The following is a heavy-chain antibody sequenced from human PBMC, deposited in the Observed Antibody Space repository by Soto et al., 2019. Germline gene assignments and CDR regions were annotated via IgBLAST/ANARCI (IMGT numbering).Heavy chain of an antibody. CDR2: IYYSEST. Sequence: QVQLQESGPGLVKPSETLSLTCTVSGGSISSYYWSWIRQPPGKGLEWIGYIYYSESTNYNPSLKRRVTISVHTSKIQFSLKLSSVTAADTAVYYCARGLVRGVIITKDYYYYMDVWGKGTTVTVSS. D-gene: IGHD3-10*01. CDR3: ARGLVRGVIITKDYYYYMDV. V-gene: IGHV4-59*01. J-gene: IGHJ6*03. CDR1: GGSISSYY.